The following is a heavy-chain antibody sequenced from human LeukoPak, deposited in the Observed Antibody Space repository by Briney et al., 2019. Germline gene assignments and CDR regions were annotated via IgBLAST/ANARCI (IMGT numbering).Heavy chain of an antibody. V-gene: IGHV3-23*01. CDR1: GFTFSSYA. Sequence: PGGSLRLSCAASGFTFSSYALNWVRQAPGKGLEWVSGISGSGGGTYYADSVKGRFTISRDNSKNTLYLQMNRLRAEDTAAYYCPHTTGSSDYWGQGTLVTVSS. CDR2: ISGSGGGT. J-gene: IGHJ4*02. D-gene: IGHD4-17*01. CDR3: PHTTGSSDY.